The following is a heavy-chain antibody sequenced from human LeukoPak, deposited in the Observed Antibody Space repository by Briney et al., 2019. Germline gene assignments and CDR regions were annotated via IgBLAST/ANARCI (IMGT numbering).Heavy chain of an antibody. CDR3: ARDYSSGYYRTFDY. CDR1: GFTFSSYA. CDR2: ISYDGSNI. J-gene: IGHJ4*02. V-gene: IGHV3-30*04. D-gene: IGHD3-22*01. Sequence: GRSLRLSCAASGFTFSSYAMHRVRQVPGKGLEWVAVISYDGSNIYYADSVKGRFTISRDNSKNTLYLQVNSLRAEDTAVYYCARDYSSGYYRTFDYWGQGTLVTVSS.